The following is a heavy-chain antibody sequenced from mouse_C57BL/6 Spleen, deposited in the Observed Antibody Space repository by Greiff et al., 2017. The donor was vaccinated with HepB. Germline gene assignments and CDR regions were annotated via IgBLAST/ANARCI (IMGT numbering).Heavy chain of an antibody. Sequence: QVQLQQPGAELVMPGASVKLSCKASGYTFTSYWMHWVKQRPGQGLEWIGEIDPSDSYTHYNQKFKGKSTLTVDKSSSTAYMQLSSLTSEDSAVYYGARYGSRHWYFDVWGTGTTVTVAS. CDR2: IDPSDSYT. D-gene: IGHD1-1*01. CDR1: GYTFTSYW. V-gene: IGHV1-69*01. CDR3: ARYGSRHWYFDV. J-gene: IGHJ1*03.